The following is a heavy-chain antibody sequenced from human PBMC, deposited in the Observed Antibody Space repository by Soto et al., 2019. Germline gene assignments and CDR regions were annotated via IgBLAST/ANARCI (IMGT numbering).Heavy chain of an antibody. Sequence: EVQLVETGGDLIQPGGSLRLSCAASGFSVSANNMNWVRQAPGKGLEWVSIIYGTDTTSYADSVRGRFTVSRDNSKNTVYLQMESLRIEDTARYHCVRGGFDWGQGTLVTVSS. V-gene: IGHV3-53*02. CDR3: VRGGFD. D-gene: IGHD3-10*01. CDR1: GFSVSANN. J-gene: IGHJ4*02. CDR2: IYGTDTT.